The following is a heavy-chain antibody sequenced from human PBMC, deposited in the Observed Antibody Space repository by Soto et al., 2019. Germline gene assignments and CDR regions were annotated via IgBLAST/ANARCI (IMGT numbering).Heavy chain of an antibody. V-gene: IGHV3-23*01. CDR2: ISSSGGSI. J-gene: IGHJ4*02. CDR1: GFTLSTYA. D-gene: IGHD6-19*01. Sequence: PGGSLRLSCAASGFTLSTYAMTWVRQAPGKGLEWVSGISSSGGSIYYADSVKGRFTMSRDNSKNTVYLEMNSLRGEDTALYYCAKGLYVGIAVAGSVWGQGTLVTVSS. CDR3: AKGLYVGIAVAGSV.